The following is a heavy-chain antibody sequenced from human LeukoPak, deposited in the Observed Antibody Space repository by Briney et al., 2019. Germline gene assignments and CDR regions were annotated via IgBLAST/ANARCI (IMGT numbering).Heavy chain of an antibody. CDR3: ARGRYCSSTGCPYFDY. J-gene: IGHJ4*02. Sequence: ASVKVSCKASGYTFTGYYMHWVRQAPGQGLEWMGWISAYNGNTNYAQKLQGRVTMTTDTSTSTAYMELRSLRSDDTAVYYCARGRYCSSTGCPYFDYWGQGTLVTVSS. CDR1: GYTFTGYY. D-gene: IGHD2-2*01. V-gene: IGHV1-18*04. CDR2: ISAYNGNT.